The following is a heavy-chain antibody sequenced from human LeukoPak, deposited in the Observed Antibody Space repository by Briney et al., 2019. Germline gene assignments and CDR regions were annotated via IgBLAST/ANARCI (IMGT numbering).Heavy chain of an antibody. CDR1: GFTFSSYA. J-gene: IGHJ4*02. Sequence: GGSLRLPCAASGFTFSSYAMHWVRQAPGKGLEYVSAISSNGGSTYYANSVKGRFTISRDNSKNTLYLQMGSLRAEDMAVYYCARGWSTVTSRFDYWGQGTLVTVSS. CDR3: ARGWSTVTSRFDY. V-gene: IGHV3-64*01. D-gene: IGHD4-11*01. CDR2: ISSNGGST.